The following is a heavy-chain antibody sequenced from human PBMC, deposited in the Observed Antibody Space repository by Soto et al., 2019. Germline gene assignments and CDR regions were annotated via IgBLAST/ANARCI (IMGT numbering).Heavy chain of an antibody. CDR3: ASYDSTARASDY. V-gene: IGHV4-39*01. D-gene: IGHD3-22*01. Sequence: SETLSLTCTVSGGSISSSSYYWGWIRQPPGKGLEWIGSIFYSGSTYYNPSLKSRVTISVDTSKNQVSLKLSSVTAADTALYYCASYDSTARASDYWGQGIPVTVSS. CDR1: GGSISSSSYY. CDR2: IFYSGST. J-gene: IGHJ4*02.